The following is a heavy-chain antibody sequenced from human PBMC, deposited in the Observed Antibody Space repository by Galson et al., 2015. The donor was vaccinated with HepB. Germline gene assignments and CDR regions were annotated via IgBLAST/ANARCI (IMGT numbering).Heavy chain of an antibody. V-gene: IGHV3-9*01. CDR3: AKDFFRAAFDI. Sequence: SLRLSCAASGFTFDDYAMHWVRQAPGKGLEWVSGISWNSGSIGYADSVKGRFTISRDNAKNSLYLQMNSLRAEDTALYYCAKDFFRAAFDIWGQGTMVTVSS. J-gene: IGHJ3*02. CDR1: GFTFDDYA. CDR2: ISWNSGSI.